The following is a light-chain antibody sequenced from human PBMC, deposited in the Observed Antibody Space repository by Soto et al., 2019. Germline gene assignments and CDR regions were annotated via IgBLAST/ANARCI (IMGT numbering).Light chain of an antibody. CDR3: QQVTT. CDR2: GAS. Sequence: EIVLTQSPGTLSLSPGERATLSCRASQSVRSSYLAWYQQKPGQAPRLLIYGASSRATGIPDRFSGSGSGTDFTLTISRLEPEDFAVYYCQQVTTFGGGTKVEIK. J-gene: IGKJ4*01. CDR1: QSVRSSY. V-gene: IGKV3-20*01.